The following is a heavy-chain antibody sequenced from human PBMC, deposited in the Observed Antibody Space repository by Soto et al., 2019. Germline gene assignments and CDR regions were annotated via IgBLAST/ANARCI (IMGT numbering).Heavy chain of an antibody. Sequence: GGSLRLSCAASGFTFSSYGMHWVRQAPGKGLEWVAVISYDGSNKYYADSVKGRFTISRDNSKNTLYLQMNSLRAEDTAVYYCAKDQRGALFCSSTSCYPLSSYYYGMDVWGQGTTVTVSS. D-gene: IGHD2-2*01. V-gene: IGHV3-30*18. CDR2: ISYDGSNK. CDR3: AKDQRGALFCSSTSCYPLSSYYYGMDV. J-gene: IGHJ6*02. CDR1: GFTFSSYG.